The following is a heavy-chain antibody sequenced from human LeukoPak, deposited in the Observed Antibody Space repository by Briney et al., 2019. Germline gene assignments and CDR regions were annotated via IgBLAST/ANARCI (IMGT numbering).Heavy chain of an antibody. J-gene: IGHJ6*03. Sequence: PGGTLRLSCAASGFTFSSYGISWVRQAPGKGLEWVSAISASGGTTYYADSVKGHFTISRDNSKNTLYLQMNSLIAEDTAVYYCAKNGDRGAYCSGGSCYPYYYYYMDVWGKGTTVTISS. CDR3: AKNGDRGAYCSGGSCYPYYYYYMDV. D-gene: IGHD2-15*01. CDR1: GFTFSSYG. CDR2: ISASGGTT. V-gene: IGHV3-23*01.